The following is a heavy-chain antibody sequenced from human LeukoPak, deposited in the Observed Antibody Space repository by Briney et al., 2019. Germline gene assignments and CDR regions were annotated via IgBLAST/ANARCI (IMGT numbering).Heavy chain of an antibody. Sequence: SETLSLTCTVSGYSISSGYYWGWIRQPPGKGLEWIGSIYHSGSTYYNPSLKSRVTISVDTSKNQFSLKLSSVTAADTAVYYCARGGTMIVVALSDYWGQGTLVTVSS. J-gene: IGHJ4*02. V-gene: IGHV4-38-2*02. D-gene: IGHD3-22*01. CDR3: ARGGTMIVVALSDY. CDR2: IYHSGST. CDR1: GYSISSGYY.